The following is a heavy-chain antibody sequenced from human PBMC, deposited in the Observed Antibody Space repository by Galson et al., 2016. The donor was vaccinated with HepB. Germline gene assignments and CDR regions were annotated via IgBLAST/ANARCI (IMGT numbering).Heavy chain of an antibody. CDR1: GFTVNGNY. Sequence: SLRLSCAPSGFTVNGNYMSWVRQSPGKGLEWVSQIFGGGDIYYADSVKGRFTTFRDNSKNTMFLQMNSLRVEDTAVYYCVDIYSMSVWGQGTTVTVSS. D-gene: IGHD3-9*01. CDR3: VDIYSMSV. CDR2: IFGGGDI. V-gene: IGHV3-53*01. J-gene: IGHJ6*02.